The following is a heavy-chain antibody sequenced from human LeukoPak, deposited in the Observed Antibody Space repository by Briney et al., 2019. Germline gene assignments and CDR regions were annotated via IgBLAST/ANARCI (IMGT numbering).Heavy chain of an antibody. CDR1: GGSFSGYY. D-gene: IGHD5-18*01. V-gene: IGHV4-34*01. CDR3: ARDKYSYGLSYFDY. J-gene: IGHJ4*02. Sequence: PSETLSLTCAVYGGSFSGYYWSWIRQPPGKGLEWIGEINHSGSTNYNPSLKSRVTISVDTSKNQFSLKLSSVTAADTAVYYCARDKYSYGLSYFDYWGQGTLVTVSS. CDR2: INHSGST.